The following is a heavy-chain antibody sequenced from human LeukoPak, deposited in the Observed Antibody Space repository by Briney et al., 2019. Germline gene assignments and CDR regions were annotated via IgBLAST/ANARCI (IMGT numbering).Heavy chain of an antibody. V-gene: IGHV3-7*01. CDR2: IKQDGSEK. CDR3: ARGRAFDY. CDR1: GFTFSNYW. J-gene: IGHJ4*02. Sequence: GGSLRLSCAASGFTFSNYWMNWVRQAPGKGLEWVANIKQDGSEKYYVDSVKGRFTISRDNAKNSLYLQMNSLRAGDTAVYYCARGRAFDYWGQGTLVTVSS.